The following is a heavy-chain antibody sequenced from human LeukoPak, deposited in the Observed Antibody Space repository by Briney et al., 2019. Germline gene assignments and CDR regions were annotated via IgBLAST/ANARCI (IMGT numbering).Heavy chain of an antibody. CDR3: ARVYYDFWSGYWLDY. Sequence: GGSLRLSCAASGFTFSSYAMSWVRQAPGKGLEWVSVIYSGGSTYYADSVKGRFTISRDNSKNTLYLQMNSLRAEDTAVYYCARVYYDFWSGYWLDYWGQGTLVTVSS. CDR1: GFTFSSYA. D-gene: IGHD3-3*01. CDR2: IYSGGST. V-gene: IGHV3-66*01. J-gene: IGHJ4*02.